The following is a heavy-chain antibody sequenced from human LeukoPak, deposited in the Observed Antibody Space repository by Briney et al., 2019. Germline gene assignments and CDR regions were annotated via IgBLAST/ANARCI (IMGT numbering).Heavy chain of an antibody. J-gene: IGHJ6*02. V-gene: IGHV3-21*01. CDR3: ARGSGYDYYYGMDV. CDR1: GFTFSSYG. Sequence: PGGSLRPSCAASGFTFSSYGMNWVRQAPGKGLEWVSSISSSSSYIYYADSVKGRFTISRDNAKNSLYLQMNSLRAEDTAVYYCARGSGYDYYYGMDVWGQGTTVTVSS. D-gene: IGHD3-22*01. CDR2: ISSSSSYI.